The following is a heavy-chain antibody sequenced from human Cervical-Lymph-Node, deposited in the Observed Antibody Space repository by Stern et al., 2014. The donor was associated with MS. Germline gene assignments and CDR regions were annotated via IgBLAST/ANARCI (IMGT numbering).Heavy chain of an antibody. D-gene: IGHD2-15*01. Sequence: MQLVESGPGLVKPSETLSLTCTVSGGSMSNYYWSWIRQPPGKGLEWIGDIDYSGSTKYNPSLKSRVTISVDTSKNQFSLRLSSVTAADTAVYYCARDEGCSGGTCYSTDWFDPWGQGTLVTVSS. CDR1: GGSMSNYY. J-gene: IGHJ5*02. CDR2: IDYSGST. CDR3: ARDEGCSGGTCYSTDWFDP. V-gene: IGHV4-59*01.